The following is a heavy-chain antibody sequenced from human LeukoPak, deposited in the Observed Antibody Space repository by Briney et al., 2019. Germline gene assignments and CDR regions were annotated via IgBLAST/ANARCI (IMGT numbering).Heavy chain of an antibody. J-gene: IGHJ6*03. Sequence: SETLSLTCTVSGGSISSSSYYWGWIRQPRGKGLEWIGSIYCSGSTYYNPSLKSRVTISVDTSKNQFSLKRSSVTTADTAVYYCARTSEGYCSGGSCWDYYYYMDVWGKGTTVTVSS. CDR1: GGSISSSSYY. V-gene: IGHV4-39*07. CDR3: ARTSEGYCSGGSCWDYYYYMDV. D-gene: IGHD2-15*01. CDR2: IYCSGST.